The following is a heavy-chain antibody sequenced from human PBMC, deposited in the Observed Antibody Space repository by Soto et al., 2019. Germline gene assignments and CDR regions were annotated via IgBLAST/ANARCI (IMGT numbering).Heavy chain of an antibody. CDR1: GYTFTAYY. D-gene: IGHD3-10*02. Sequence: QVQLVQSGAEVKEPGDSVRVSCEASGYTFTAYYIHWVRRAPGQGLEWMGWINPKFGDTTYAQDFQRRVSMTRDMFISTVYMELSRLTSDDTAIYYCARNMDYYYGRGSGNGHGVWGQGTTVTVFS. V-gene: IGHV1-2*02. CDR2: INPKFGDT. CDR3: ARNMDYYYGRGSGNGHGV. J-gene: IGHJ6*02.